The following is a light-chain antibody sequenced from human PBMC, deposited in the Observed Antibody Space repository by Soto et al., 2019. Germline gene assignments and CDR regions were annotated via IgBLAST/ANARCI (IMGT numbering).Light chain of an antibody. J-gene: IGLJ2*01. CDR3: QSYDSSLSAYV. CDR2: DNN. CDR1: SSNIGAGYV. Sequence: QSVLTQPPSVSEAPGQRVTISCTGSSSNIGAGYVAHWYQQVPGTAPKLLIYDNNNRPSGVPDRFSGSKSGTSATLAITGLQAEDEAEYYCQSYDSSLSAYVFGAGTKVTVL. V-gene: IGLV1-40*01.